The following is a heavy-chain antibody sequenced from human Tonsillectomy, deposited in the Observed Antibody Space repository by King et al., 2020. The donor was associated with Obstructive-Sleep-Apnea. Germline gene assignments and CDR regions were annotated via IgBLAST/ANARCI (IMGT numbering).Heavy chain of an antibody. CDR3: ARADTYGDIYYFDY. CDR1: GGAISRGGYF. J-gene: IGHJ4*02. CDR2: VYYSGST. D-gene: IGHD4-17*01. V-gene: IGHV4-31*03. Sequence: QLQESGPGLVKPSHTLSLTCTVSGGAISRGGYFWSWIRQHPGKSLEWLGYVYYSGSTYYNPSFKSRVTIAVDTSKNQFSLKLSSVTAADTAVYYCARADTYGDIYYFDYWGQGTLVTVSS.